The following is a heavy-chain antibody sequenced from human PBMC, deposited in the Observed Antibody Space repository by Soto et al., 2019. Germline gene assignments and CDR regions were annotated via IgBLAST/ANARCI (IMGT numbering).Heavy chain of an antibody. V-gene: IGHV4-31*03. D-gene: IGHD4-17*01. Sequence: QVQLQESGPGLVKPSQTLSLTCTVSGGSISSGGTYCSWIRQHPGKGLEWLGYIYYNGDTYYNPSLKRRVTISLDTSKNQFSLNLSSVTAADTAVYYCARSPDYGDYGAFGYWGQGTLVTVSS. CDR2: IYYNGDT. CDR3: ARSPDYGDYGAFGY. CDR1: GGSISSGGTY. J-gene: IGHJ4*02.